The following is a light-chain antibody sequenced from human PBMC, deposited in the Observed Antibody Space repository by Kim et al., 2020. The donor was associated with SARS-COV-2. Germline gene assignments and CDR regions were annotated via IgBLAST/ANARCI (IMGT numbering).Light chain of an antibody. V-gene: IGLV1-40*01. J-gene: IGLJ2*01. CDR1: SSNIGAGYD. Sequence: GQRVTISCTGSSSNIGAGYDVHWYQQLPGTAPKLLICGNSNRPSGVPDRFSGSKSGTSASLAITGLQAEDEADYYCQSYDSSLSGVFGGGTKLTVL. CDR2: GNS. CDR3: QSYDSSLSGV.